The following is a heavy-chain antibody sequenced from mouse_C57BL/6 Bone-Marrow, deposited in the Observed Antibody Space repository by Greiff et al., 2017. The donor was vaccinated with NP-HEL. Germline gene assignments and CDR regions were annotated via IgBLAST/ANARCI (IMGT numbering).Heavy chain of an antibody. CDR3: AQFTTVVAPYAMDY. J-gene: IGHJ4*01. D-gene: IGHD1-1*01. CDR2: IWRGGST. Sequence: QVQLQQSGPGLVQPSQCLSITCTVSGFSLTSYGVHWVRQSPGKGLEWLGVIWRGGSTDYNAAFMSRLSTTKDNSKSQVFSKMNSLQADDTAIYYCAQFTTVVAPYAMDYWGQGTSVTVSS. CDR1: GFSLTSYG. V-gene: IGHV2-5*01.